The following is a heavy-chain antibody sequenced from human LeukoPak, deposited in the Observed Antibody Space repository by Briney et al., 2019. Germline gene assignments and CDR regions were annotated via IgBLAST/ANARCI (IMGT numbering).Heavy chain of an antibody. D-gene: IGHD6-19*01. J-gene: IGHJ4*02. CDR3: ARASDIAVTGFDC. CDR1: GASISSYY. Sequence: PSETLSLTCTVSGASISSYYWNWIRQTPSNGLEWIASIYNGGNINYNPSLKSRVTISMDTSKSHFPLSLSSVTAADTAVYFCARASDIAVTGFDCWGQGLLVTVSA. V-gene: IGHV4-59*01. CDR2: IYNGGNI.